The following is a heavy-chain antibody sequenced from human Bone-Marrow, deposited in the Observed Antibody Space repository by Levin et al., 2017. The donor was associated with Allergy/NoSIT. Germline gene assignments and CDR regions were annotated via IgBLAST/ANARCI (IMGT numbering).Heavy chain of an antibody. D-gene: IGHD4-17*01. CDR1: GFTFNIAW. V-gene: IGHV3-15*07. J-gene: IGHJ4*02. Sequence: GESLKISCAASGFTFNIAWMIWVRQAPGKGLEWVGLIKSKADGETTDFAAAVRGRFTISRDDSKNTLSLQMNSLETEDTAVYYCTTARDYGDFAFNYWGEGTLVTVSS. CDR3: TTARDYGDFAFNY. CDR2: IKSKADGETT.